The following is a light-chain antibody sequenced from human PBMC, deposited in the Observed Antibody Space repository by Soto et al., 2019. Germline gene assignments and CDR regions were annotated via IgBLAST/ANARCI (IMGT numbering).Light chain of an antibody. Sequence: QSVLTQPASVSGSPGQLITISCTGTSSDVGGYKYVSWYQQNPGKAPKLMIYEVSNRPSGVSNRFSGSKSGNTASLTISGLQAEDEADYYCSSYRRSSTPYVVFGGGTKLTVL. CDR3: SSYRRSSTPYVV. CDR2: EVS. V-gene: IGLV2-14*01. J-gene: IGLJ2*01. CDR1: SSDVGGYKY.